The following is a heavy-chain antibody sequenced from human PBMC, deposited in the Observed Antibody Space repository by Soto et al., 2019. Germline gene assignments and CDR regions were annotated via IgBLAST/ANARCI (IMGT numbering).Heavy chain of an antibody. CDR1: GGTFSSYA. Sequence: QVQLVQSGAEVRQPASSVKVSCKTSGGTFSSYAISWVRQAPGQGLEWMGGIVPIVDTSTYAQKFQGRVTITEDESTSTVYMELSSLRSDDTAVYYCVRVVAIPGYPDNWGQGTLVTGSS. J-gene: IGHJ4*02. CDR2: IVPIVDTS. D-gene: IGHD5-12*01. CDR3: VRVVAIPGYPDN. V-gene: IGHV1-69*12.